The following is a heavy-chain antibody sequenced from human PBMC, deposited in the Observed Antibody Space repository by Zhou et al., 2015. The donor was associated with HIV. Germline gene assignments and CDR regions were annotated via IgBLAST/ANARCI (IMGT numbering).Heavy chain of an antibody. J-gene: IGHJ5*02. Sequence: QVQLVQSGAEVKKPGSSVKVSCKASGGTFSSYTISWVRQAPGQGLEWMGRIIPILGIANYAQKFQGRVTITADKSTSTAYMELSSLRSEDTAVYYCARDRYCSSTSCSGFDPWGQGTLVTVSS. CDR2: IIPILGIA. V-gene: IGHV1-69*08. CDR1: GGTFSSYT. CDR3: ARDRYCSSTSCSGFDP. D-gene: IGHD2-2*01.